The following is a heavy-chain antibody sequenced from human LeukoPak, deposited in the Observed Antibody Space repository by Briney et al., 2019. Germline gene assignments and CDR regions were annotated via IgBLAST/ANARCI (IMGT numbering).Heavy chain of an antibody. J-gene: IGHJ3*02. CDR1: GFTFRSYR. CDR3: ARGDNSAFDI. Sequence: GGSLGLSCAASGFTFRSYRMNWVRQAPGKGLEWVASIKQGESERYYVDSVNGRFTISRDNAKNSLYLQMNSLRAEDTAVYHCARGDNSAFDIWGQGTMVTVSS. V-gene: IGHV3-7*04. D-gene: IGHD3-22*01. CDR2: IKQGESER.